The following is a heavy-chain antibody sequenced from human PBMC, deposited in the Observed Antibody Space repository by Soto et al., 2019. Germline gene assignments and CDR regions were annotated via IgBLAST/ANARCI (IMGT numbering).Heavy chain of an antibody. CDR2: LYYGRSA. V-gene: IGHV4-59*01. CDR3: ALRSMAVVPEY. Sequence: QVQLQESGPGLVKPSETLSLTCAVSGDSISSYYCRWIRQPPGKGLESIGYLYYGRSANYNPSLNIRVAFSVDTSTHQCSLTLSSMTAADTSVYYCALRSMAVVPEYWGQGTLVTVSS. J-gene: IGHJ4*02. D-gene: IGHD3-22*01. CDR1: GDSISSYY.